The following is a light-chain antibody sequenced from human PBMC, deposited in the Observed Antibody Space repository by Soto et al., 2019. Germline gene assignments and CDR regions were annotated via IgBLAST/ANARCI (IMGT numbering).Light chain of an antibody. CDR1: QSVSSY. Sequence: EIVLTQSPATLSLSPGERATPSCRASQSVSSYVAWYQQKPGQAPRLLIYDASNRATGIPARFSGSGSGTDFTLTISSLEPEDFAVYYCQQRSDWPPLTFGGGTKVEF. CDR2: DAS. J-gene: IGKJ4*01. CDR3: QQRSDWPPLT. V-gene: IGKV3-11*01.